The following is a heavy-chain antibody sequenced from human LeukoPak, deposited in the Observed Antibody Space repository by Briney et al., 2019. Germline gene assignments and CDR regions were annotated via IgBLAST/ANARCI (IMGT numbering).Heavy chain of an antibody. Sequence: ASVTVSCKASGYTFSNYGVTWLRQAPGQGLEWMGWISAFNGDTNYAQKFQGRVTMTTETSTTTAYMELRSLRSDDTAVYYCARASATQANWFDPWGQGTLVTVSS. CDR3: ARASATQANWFDP. D-gene: IGHD2-15*01. CDR1: GYTFSNYG. J-gene: IGHJ5*02. CDR2: ISAFNGDT. V-gene: IGHV1-18*01.